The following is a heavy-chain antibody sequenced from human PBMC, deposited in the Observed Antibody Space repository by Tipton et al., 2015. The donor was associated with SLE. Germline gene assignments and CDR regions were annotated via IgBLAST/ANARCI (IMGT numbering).Heavy chain of an antibody. CDR1: GGSISSSSYY. J-gene: IGHJ3*02. D-gene: IGHD1-26*01. CDR2: LFYSGST. CDR3: ASYGYSGSHGGAFDI. Sequence: TLSLTCTVSGGSISSSSYYWGWIRQPPEKGLEWIGSLFYSGSTYYNPSLKSRVTISVDTSKNQFSLKLSSVTAADTAVYYCASYGYSGSHGGAFDIWGQGTMVTVSS. V-gene: IGHV4-39*07.